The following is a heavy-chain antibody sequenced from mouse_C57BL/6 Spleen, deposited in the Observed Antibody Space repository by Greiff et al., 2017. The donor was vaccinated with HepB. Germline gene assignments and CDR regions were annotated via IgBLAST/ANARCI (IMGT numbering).Heavy chain of an antibody. D-gene: IGHD1-1*01. CDR1: GYTFTDYE. CDR2: IDPETGGT. CDR3: TRSTPDY. V-gene: IGHV1-15*01. J-gene: IGHJ2*01. Sequence: QVQLKESGAELVRPGASVTLSCKASGYTFTDYEMHWVKQTPVHGLEWIGAIDPETGGTAYNQKFKGKAILTADKSSSTAYMALRSLTSEDSAVYYCTRSTPDYWGQGTTLTVSS.